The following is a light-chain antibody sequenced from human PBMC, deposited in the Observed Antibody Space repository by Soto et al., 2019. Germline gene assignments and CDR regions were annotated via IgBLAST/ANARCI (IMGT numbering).Light chain of an antibody. J-gene: IGLJ1*01. V-gene: IGLV2-14*01. CDR3: SSYTSSSLYV. CDR2: DVS. Sequence: QSALTQPASVSGSPGQSITISCTGNSSDVGGYNYVSWYQQNPGKAPKLMIYDVSNRPSGVSNRFSGSKSGNTASLTISGLQAEDEADYYCSSYTSSSLYVFGTGTKLTVL. CDR1: SSDVGGYNY.